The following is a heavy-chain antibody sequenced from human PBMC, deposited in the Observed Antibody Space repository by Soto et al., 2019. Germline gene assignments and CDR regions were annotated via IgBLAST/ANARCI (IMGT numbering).Heavy chain of an antibody. CDR2: IFYSGST. J-gene: IGHJ4*02. D-gene: IGHD5-18*01. CDR1: GGSIRSYY. CDR3: ARGAADTAMVDS. Sequence: SETLSLTCTVSGGSIRSYYWTWIRQPPGKGLEWLGGIFYSGSTFYNPSLKSRVTISIHTSKSQFSLQLTSVTAADTAVYYCARGAADTAMVDSWGQGTLVTVSS. V-gene: IGHV4-59*01.